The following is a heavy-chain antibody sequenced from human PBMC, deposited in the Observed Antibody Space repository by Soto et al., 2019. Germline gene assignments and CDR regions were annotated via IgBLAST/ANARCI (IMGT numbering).Heavy chain of an antibody. CDR3: ARDQMAAAGYDY. J-gene: IGHJ4*02. D-gene: IGHD6-13*01. Sequence: ASVKVSCKASGGTFSSYAISWVRQAPGQGLEWMGGIIPIFGTANYAQKFQGRVTITADESTSTAYMELSSLRSEDTAVYYCARDQMAAAGYDYWGQGTLVTVSS. CDR2: IIPIFGTA. CDR1: GGTFSSYA. V-gene: IGHV1-69*13.